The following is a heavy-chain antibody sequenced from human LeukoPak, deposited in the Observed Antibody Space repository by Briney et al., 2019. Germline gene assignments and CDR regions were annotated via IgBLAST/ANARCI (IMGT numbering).Heavy chain of an antibody. J-gene: IGHJ4*02. Sequence: SETLSLTCAVYGGSFSGYYWSWIRQPPGKGLEWIGDIYPSGDTTYNPSLKSRVTMSLDKSKNQFSLKVNSVTAADTAVYYCVNMPAAGTVYFDYWGQGTLVTVSS. CDR2: IYPSGDT. CDR3: VNMPAAGTVYFDY. D-gene: IGHD6-13*01. CDR1: GGSFSGYY. V-gene: IGHV4-34*01.